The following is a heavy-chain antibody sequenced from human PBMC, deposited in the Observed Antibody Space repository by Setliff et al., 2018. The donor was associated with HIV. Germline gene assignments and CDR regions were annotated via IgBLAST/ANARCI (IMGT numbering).Heavy chain of an antibody. Sequence: PSETLSLTCSVSGGSISSGTYYWGWIRQPPGKGLEWIGSIYYSGSTYYNPSLKSRVTISIDTSKNQFSLKMSSVTAADTAMYYCARPLLRFLEWPPSWFDPWGQGTLVTSPQ. CDR1: GGSISSGTYY. D-gene: IGHD3-3*01. CDR3: ARPLLRFLEWPPSWFDP. CDR2: IYYSGST. J-gene: IGHJ5*02. V-gene: IGHV4-39*01.